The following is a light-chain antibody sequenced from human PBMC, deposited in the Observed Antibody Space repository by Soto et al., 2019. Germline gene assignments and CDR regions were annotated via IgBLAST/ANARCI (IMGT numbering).Light chain of an antibody. CDR2: DVN. J-gene: IGLJ1*01. V-gene: IGLV2-14*01. CDR1: SSDVGAYNF. Sequence: QSALTQPASVSGSPGQSISISCTGTSSDVGAYNFVSWYQQHPDKAPKLVIFDVNNRPSGVSNRFSGSKSGNTASLTISGLRAEDEADYYCTSYKSICTYVFGTGTKVTVL. CDR3: TSYKSICTYV.